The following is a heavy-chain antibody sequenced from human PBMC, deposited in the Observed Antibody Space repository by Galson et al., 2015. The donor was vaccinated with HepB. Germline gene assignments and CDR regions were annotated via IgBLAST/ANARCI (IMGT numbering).Heavy chain of an antibody. V-gene: IGHV4-39*01. J-gene: IGHJ4*02. Sequence: LSLTCTVSGGSISSSSYYWGWLRQPPGKGLEWIGSFYYTGNTHYNPSLKSRVTISGDTSKNQFSLKLNSVTAADTAVYCCARHESESKTYAADNWGQGTLVTVSS. CDR3: ARHESESKTYAADN. D-gene: IGHD2-2*01. CDR1: GGSISSSSYY. CDR2: FYYTGNT.